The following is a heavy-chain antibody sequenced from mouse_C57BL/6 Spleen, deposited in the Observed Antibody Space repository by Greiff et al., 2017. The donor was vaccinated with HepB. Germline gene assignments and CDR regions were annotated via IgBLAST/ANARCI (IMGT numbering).Heavy chain of an antibody. CDR3: ASSNYYGSRFAY. CDR2: IHPNSGST. Sequence: VQLQQSGAELVKPGASVKLSCKASGYTFTSYWMHWVKQRPGQGLEWIGMIHPNSGSTNYNEKFKSKATLTVDKSSSTAYMQLSSLTAEDSAVYYCASSNYYGSRFAYWGQGTLVTVSA. D-gene: IGHD1-1*01. V-gene: IGHV1-64*01. CDR1: GYTFTSYW. J-gene: IGHJ3*01.